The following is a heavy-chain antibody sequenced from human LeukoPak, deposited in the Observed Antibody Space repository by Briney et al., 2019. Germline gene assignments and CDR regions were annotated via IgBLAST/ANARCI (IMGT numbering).Heavy chain of an antibody. D-gene: IGHD3-22*01. CDR2: IYYSGST. CDR1: GGSIGSYY. J-gene: IGHJ3*02. V-gene: IGHV4-59*01. Sequence: PSETLSLTCTVSGGSIGSYYWSWIRQPPGKGLEWIGYIYYSGSTNYNPSLKSRVTISVDTSKNQFSLKLSSVTAADTAVYYCARGDDSSGYYYEGAFDIWGQGTMVTVSS. CDR3: ARGDDSSGYYYEGAFDI.